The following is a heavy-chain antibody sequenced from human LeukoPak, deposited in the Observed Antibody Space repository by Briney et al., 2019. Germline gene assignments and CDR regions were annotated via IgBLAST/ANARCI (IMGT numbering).Heavy chain of an antibody. CDR2: INHSGST. CDR1: GGSFSGYY. V-gene: IGHV4-34*01. Sequence: PSETLSLTCAVYGGSFSGYYWSWIRQPPGKGLEWIGEINHSGSTNYNPSLKSRVTISVDTSKNQFSLKLSSVTAADTAVYYCARVNYYDSSGYYWYYYYYMDVWGKGTTVTVSS. CDR3: ARVNYYDSSGYYWYYYYYMDV. D-gene: IGHD3-22*01. J-gene: IGHJ6*03.